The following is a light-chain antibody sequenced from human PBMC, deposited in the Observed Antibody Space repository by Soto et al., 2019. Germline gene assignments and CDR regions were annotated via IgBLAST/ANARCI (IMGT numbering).Light chain of an antibody. CDR2: AAS. V-gene: IGKV1-39*01. CDR1: QRISNY. CDR3: QQSYSTPRT. J-gene: IGKJ1*01. Sequence: DIQMTQSPSSLSASVGDRVAITCRASQRISNYLNWYQQKPGKAPKLLIYAASTLQSGVPSRFSGSGSGTDVTLTISSLQPEDFATYYCQQSYSTPRTFGQGTKVEIK.